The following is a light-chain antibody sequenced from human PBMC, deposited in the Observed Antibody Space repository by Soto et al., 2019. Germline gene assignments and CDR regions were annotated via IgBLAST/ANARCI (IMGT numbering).Light chain of an antibody. CDR1: QSISSW. CDR2: KAS. V-gene: IGKV1-5*03. J-gene: IGKJ1*01. Sequence: DIQMTQSPSTLSASVGDRVTITCRASQSISSWLAWYQQKPGTAPKLLLYKASTLQSGVQSRFSGSGSGTEFTLTISSLQHDDSATYYCQQYNYNWTFGQGTKVEIK. CDR3: QQYNYNWT.